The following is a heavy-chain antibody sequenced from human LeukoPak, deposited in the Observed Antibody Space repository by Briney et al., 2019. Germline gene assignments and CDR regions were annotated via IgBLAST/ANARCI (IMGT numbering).Heavy chain of an antibody. CDR2: INNDGVST. Sequence: GGSLRLSCATSGFTLSSYWMHWVRQVPGKGLEWLSRINNDGVSTSYADSVKGRFTISRDNAKNTLYLRMNSLRAEDTAIYYCAKDERNWNYNLASQTYDWGQGTLVTVSS. V-gene: IGHV3-74*01. CDR1: GFTLSSYW. CDR3: AKDERNWNYNLASQTYD. D-gene: IGHD1-7*01. J-gene: IGHJ4*02.